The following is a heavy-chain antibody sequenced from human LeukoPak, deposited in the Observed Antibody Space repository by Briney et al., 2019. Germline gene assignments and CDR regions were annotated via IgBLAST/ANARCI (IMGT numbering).Heavy chain of an antibody. V-gene: IGHV1-2*06. Sequence: ASVKVSCKVSGYTFTGYYMHWVRQAPGQGLEWMGRINPNSGGTNYAQKFQGRVTMTRDTSISTAYMELSRLRSDDTAVYYCARDLSIATKAFDIWGQGTMVTVSS. D-gene: IGHD6-6*01. J-gene: IGHJ3*02. CDR3: ARDLSIATKAFDI. CDR1: GYTFTGYY. CDR2: INPNSGGT.